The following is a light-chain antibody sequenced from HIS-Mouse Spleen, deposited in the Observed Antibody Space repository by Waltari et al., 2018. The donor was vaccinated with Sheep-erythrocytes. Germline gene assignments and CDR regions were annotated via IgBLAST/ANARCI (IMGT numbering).Light chain of an antibody. CDR2: AAS. J-gene: IGKJ1*01. V-gene: IGKV1-39*01. Sequence: MGMTQSPSSLSASVGDRVTITCRASQSISSYLNWYQQKPGKAPKLLIYAASSLQSGVPSRFSGSGSGTDFTLTISSLQPEDFATYYCQQSYSTPRTFGQGTKVEIK. CDR1: QSISSY. CDR3: QQSYSTPRT.